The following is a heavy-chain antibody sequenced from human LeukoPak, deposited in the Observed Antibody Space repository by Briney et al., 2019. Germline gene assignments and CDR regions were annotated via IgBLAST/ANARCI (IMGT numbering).Heavy chain of an antibody. CDR2: ICYDGDNK. J-gene: IGHJ4*02. D-gene: IGHD3-10*01. V-gene: IGHV3-33*08. Sequence: PGGSLRLSCAASEFTFSTYAMHWVRQAPGKGLEWVAVICYDGDNKDYTDSVRGRFTISRDNSKNTLYLQMNSLSAEDTAVYYCARNFQNYYGSGSCYSDLDHWGQGTLVTVSS. CDR3: ARNFQNYYGSGSCYSDLDH. CDR1: EFTFSTYA.